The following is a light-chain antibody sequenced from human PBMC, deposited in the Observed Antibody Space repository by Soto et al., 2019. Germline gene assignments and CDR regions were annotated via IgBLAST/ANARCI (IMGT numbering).Light chain of an antibody. V-gene: IGLV3-21*02. CDR3: QVWDSSSDHYV. J-gene: IGLJ1*01. CDR1: NIGSQS. Sequence: SYELTQPPSVSVAPGQTARITCGGDNIGSQSVHWYQQKPGQAPALVVYDDSDRPSGIPERFSGSNSGNTATLTISRVEAGDEADYYCQVWDSSSDHYVFGTGTKVTVL. CDR2: DDS.